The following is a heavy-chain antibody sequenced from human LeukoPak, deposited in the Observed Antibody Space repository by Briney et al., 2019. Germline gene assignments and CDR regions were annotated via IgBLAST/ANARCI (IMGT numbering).Heavy chain of an antibody. CDR2: IIPIFGTA. V-gene: IGHV1-69*05. Sequence: ASVKVSCKASGGTFSSYAISWVRQAPGQGLEWMGGIIPIFGTANYAQKFQGRVTITTDESTSTAYMELSSLRSEDTAVYYCARGGYSTSWSYYYGMDVWGQGTTVTVSS. CDR3: ARGGYSTSWSYYYGMDV. CDR1: GGTFSSYA. D-gene: IGHD6-13*01. J-gene: IGHJ6*02.